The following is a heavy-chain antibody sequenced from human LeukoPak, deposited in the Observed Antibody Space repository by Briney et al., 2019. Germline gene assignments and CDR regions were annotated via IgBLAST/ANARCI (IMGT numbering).Heavy chain of an antibody. CDR2: ISGYDGNT. Sequence: ASVKVSCKASGYTFTSYGISWVRQAPGQALEWMGWISGYDGNTNYAQKLQGRVTMTTDTSTSTAYMELRSLRSDDTAVYYCARDFHSSGYYHYFHYWGQGTLVTVSS. D-gene: IGHD3-22*01. CDR3: ARDFHSSGYYHYFHY. CDR1: GYTFTSYG. V-gene: IGHV1-18*01. J-gene: IGHJ4*02.